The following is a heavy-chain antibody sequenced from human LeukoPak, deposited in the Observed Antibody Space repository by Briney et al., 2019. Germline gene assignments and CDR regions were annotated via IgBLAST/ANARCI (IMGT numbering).Heavy chain of an antibody. CDR3: ASTTVTTFRWFDP. D-gene: IGHD4-17*01. CDR2: IYHSGST. Sequence: SETLSLTCTVSGYSISSGYYWGWIRQPPGKGLEWIGSIYHSGSTYYNPSLKSRVTISVDTSKNQFSLKLSSVTAADTAVYYCASTTVTTFRWFDPWGQGTLVTVSS. J-gene: IGHJ5*02. V-gene: IGHV4-38-2*02. CDR1: GYSISSGYY.